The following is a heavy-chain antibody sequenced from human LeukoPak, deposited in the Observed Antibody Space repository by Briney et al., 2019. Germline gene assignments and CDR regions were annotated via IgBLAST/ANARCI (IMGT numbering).Heavy chain of an antibody. CDR1: GGSISSYY. J-gene: IGHJ3*02. Sequence: PSETLSLTCTVSGGSISSYYWSWIRQPPGKGLEWIGYIYYSGSTNYNPTLKRRVTISVDTSKNQFSLKLSSVTAADTAVCYCARQGCSSTSCYPASDAFDIWGQGTMVTVSS. D-gene: IGHD2-2*01. CDR3: ARQGCSSTSCYPASDAFDI. V-gene: IGHV4-59*08. CDR2: IYYSGST.